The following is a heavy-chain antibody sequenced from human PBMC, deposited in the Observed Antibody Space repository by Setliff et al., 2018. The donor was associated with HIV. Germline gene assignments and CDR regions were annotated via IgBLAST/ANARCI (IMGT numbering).Heavy chain of an antibody. V-gene: IGHV1-8*01. J-gene: IGHJ6*04. CDR2: MNPNTGVS. D-gene: IGHD3-10*01. CDR1: GHTFTNLD. Sequence: VASVKVSCKASGHTFTNLDIHWLRRATGQGLEWMGWMNPNTGVSAYALKFQARVTMTRDTSISTAYMELSSLTSEDTAVYYCARGKGFGGVVITGGLDVWGKGTTVTVSS. CDR3: ARGKGFGGVVITGGLDV.